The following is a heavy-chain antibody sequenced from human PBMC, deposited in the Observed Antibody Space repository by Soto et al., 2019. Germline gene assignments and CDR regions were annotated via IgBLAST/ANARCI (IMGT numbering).Heavy chain of an antibody. V-gene: IGHV3-23*01. J-gene: IGHJ6*02. D-gene: IGHD3-10*01. CDR3: ATRRGGYSYYYYYGMDV. Sequence: EVQLLESGGGLVQPGGSLRLSCAASGFTFSSYAMSWVRQAPGKGLEWVSAISGSGGSTYYADSVKGRFTISRDNSKNTLYLQMNSLRAEDTAVYYCATRRGGYSYYYYYGMDVWGQGTTVTVSS. CDR1: GFTFSSYA. CDR2: ISGSGGST.